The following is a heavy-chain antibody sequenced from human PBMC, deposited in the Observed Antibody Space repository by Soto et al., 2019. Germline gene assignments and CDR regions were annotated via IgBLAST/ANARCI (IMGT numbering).Heavy chain of an antibody. V-gene: IGHV3-30*18. J-gene: IGHJ6*02. Sequence: GGSLRLSCAASGFTFSNYGMHWVRQAPGKGLEWLAVTSYDGDKEYYADSVKGRFTISRDNSKNTLYLQMNSLRVEDTAVYYCAKDIALVRGVIIDLDVWGQGTTVTVSS. D-gene: IGHD3-10*01. CDR1: GFTFSNYG. CDR3: AKDIALVRGVIIDLDV. CDR2: TSYDGDKE.